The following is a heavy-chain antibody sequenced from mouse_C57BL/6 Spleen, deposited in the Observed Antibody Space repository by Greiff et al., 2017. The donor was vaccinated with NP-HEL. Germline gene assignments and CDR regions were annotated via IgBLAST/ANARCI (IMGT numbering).Heavy chain of an antibody. D-gene: IGHD2-5*01. CDR3: ASAYYSMFAY. J-gene: IGHJ3*01. Sequence: EVMLVESGGDLVKPGGSLKLSCAASGFTFSSYGMSWVRQTPDKRLEWVATISSGGSYTYYPDSVKGRFTISRDNAKNTLYLQMSSLKSEDTAMYYCASAYYSMFAYWGQGTLVTVSA. CDR2: ISSGGSYT. CDR1: GFTFSSYG. V-gene: IGHV5-6*02.